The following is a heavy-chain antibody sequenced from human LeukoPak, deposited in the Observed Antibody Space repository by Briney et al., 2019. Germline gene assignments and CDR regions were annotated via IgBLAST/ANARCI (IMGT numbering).Heavy chain of an antibody. CDR2: INHSGST. V-gene: IGHV4-34*01. CDR1: GGSFSGYY. CDR3: AREPYYGSGSRWFDP. Sequence: SETLSLTCAVYGGSFSGYYWSWIRQPPGKGLEWIGEINHSGSTNYNPSLKSRVTISVDTSKNQFSLKLSSVTAADTAVYYCAREPYYGSGSRWFDPWSQGTLVTVSS. D-gene: IGHD3-10*01. J-gene: IGHJ5*02.